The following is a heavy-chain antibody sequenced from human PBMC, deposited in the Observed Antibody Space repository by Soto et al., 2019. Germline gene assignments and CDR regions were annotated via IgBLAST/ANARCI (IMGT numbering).Heavy chain of an antibody. CDR3: GGDRHIAVTGLLRN. CDR1: GYPFTSYG. Sequence: QVQLVQSGAEVKKPGASVKVSCKTSGYPFTSYGINWVRQAPGQGPEWMGWISAYDDKTIYSQKFQGRVTLAADTSTTTAYMELRGLRFDDTAVYYCGGDRHIAVTGLLRNWGQGTLVTVSS. D-gene: IGHD6-19*01. V-gene: IGHV1-18*01. J-gene: IGHJ4*02. CDR2: ISAYDDKT.